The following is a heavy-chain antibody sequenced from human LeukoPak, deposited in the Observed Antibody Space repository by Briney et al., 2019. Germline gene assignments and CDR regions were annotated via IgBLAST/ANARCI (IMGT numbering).Heavy chain of an antibody. Sequence: KPSETLSLTCTVSGGSISSSNYYWGWIRQPPGKGLEWIGSIYYSGSTYYNPSLKSRVTISVDTSKNQFSLKLSSVTAADTAVYYCARDGLSGYDSYYYYYMDVWGKGTTVTVSS. CDR1: GGSISSSNYY. CDR2: IYYSGST. CDR3: ARDGLSGYDSYYYYYMDV. J-gene: IGHJ6*03. D-gene: IGHD5-12*01. V-gene: IGHV4-39*07.